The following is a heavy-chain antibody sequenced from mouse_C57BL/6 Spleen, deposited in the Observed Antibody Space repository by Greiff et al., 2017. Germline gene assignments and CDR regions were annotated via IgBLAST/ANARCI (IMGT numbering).Heavy chain of an antibody. CDR3: ASWGGPTAWFAY. J-gene: IGHJ3*01. CDR2: IYPRSGNT. V-gene: IGHV1-81*01. CDR1: GYTFTSYG. Sequence: VQLQQSGAELARPGASVKLSCKASGYTFTSYGISWVKQRTGQGLEWIGEIYPRSGNTYYNEKFKGKATLTADKSSSTAYMELRSLTSEDSAVYFCASWGGPTAWFAYWGQGTLVTVSA. D-gene: IGHD1-1*02.